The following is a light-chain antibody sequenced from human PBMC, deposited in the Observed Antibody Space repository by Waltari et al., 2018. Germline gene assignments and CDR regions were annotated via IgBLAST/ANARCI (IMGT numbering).Light chain of an antibody. CDR3: QQYYAVPYT. Sequence: DIVMTQSPDSLAVSLGERATINCKSSQSVLYSSNNKNYLAWYQQKPGQPPKLLFYWASTREFGVPDRFSVSGSGTDFTLSISSLQAEDVAVYYCQQYYAVPYTFGQGTKVEV. CDR2: WAS. V-gene: IGKV4-1*01. J-gene: IGKJ2*01. CDR1: QSVLYSSNNKNY.